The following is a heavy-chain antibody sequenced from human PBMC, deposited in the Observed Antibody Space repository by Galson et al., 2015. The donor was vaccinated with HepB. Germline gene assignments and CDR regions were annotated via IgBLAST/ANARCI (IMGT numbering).Heavy chain of an antibody. D-gene: IGHD3-16*02. V-gene: IGHV3-21*04. Sequence: SLRLSCAASGFTVSTYIMNWVRQAPGKGLEWVSSISSSSTYIYYADSVKGRFSISRDNSKNEASLQMNSLRAEDTAVYFCAKAAGGSHRSYYFDYWGQGTTVTVSS. J-gene: IGHJ4*02. CDR3: AKAAGGSHRSYYFDY. CDR1: GFTVSTYI. CDR2: ISSSSTYI.